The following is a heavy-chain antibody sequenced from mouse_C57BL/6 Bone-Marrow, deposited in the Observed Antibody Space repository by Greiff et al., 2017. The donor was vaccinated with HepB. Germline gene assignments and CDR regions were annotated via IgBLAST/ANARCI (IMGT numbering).Heavy chain of an antibody. CDR2: IDPSDSYT. J-gene: IGHJ2*01. Sequence: QVQLQQPGAELVRPGTSVKLSCKASGYTFTSYWMHWVKQRPGQGLEWIGVIDPSDSYTNYNQKFKGKATLTVDTSSSTAYMQLSSLTSEDSAVYYWARPQLRLPPNYFDYWGQGTTLTVSS. CDR1: GYTFTSYW. CDR3: ARPQLRLPPNYFDY. V-gene: IGHV1-59*01. D-gene: IGHD3-2*02.